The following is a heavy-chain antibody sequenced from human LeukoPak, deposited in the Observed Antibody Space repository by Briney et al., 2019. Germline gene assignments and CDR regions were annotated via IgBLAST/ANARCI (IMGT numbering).Heavy chain of an antibody. J-gene: IGHJ4*02. CDR2: ISFDGTNK. CDR1: GCAYIAYA. V-gene: IGHV3-30-3*01. Sequence: GGPQILSGTGTGCAYIAYAMESVRKAPGKGLEWVAVISFDGTNKYYADSVKGRFTISRDNSKNTLFLQMNSLRADDTAVYYCARGFYGSGSYLDYWGQGTLVTVSS. CDR3: ARGFYGSGSYLDY. D-gene: IGHD3-10*01.